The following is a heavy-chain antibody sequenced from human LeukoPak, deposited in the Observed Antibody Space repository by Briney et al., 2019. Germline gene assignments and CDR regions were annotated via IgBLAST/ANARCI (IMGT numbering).Heavy chain of an antibody. CDR3: AKTIQWPYYFDY. V-gene: IGHV3-23*01. CDR2: ITGGGGST. CDR1: GFTFSSFA. Sequence: GGSLRLSCAASGFTFSSFAMSWVRQAPGKGLEWVSAITGGGGSTYYADSVKGRFTISRDNLKNALYLQMNSLRAEDTAVYYCAKTIQWPYYFDYWGQGTLVTVSS. J-gene: IGHJ4*02. D-gene: IGHD6-19*01.